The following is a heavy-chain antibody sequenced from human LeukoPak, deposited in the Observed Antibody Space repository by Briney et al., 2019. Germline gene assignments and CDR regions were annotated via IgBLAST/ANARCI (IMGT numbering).Heavy chain of an antibody. CDR1: GFIFSDYY. D-gene: IGHD5-24*01. CDR3: ARDNSVRDEAWWFNP. CDR2: ISSSGSTM. J-gene: IGHJ5*02. V-gene: IGHV3-11*01. Sequence: GGSLRLSCAASGFIFSDYYMSWIRQAPGKGLEWVSYISSSGSTMYYTDSVKGRFTISRDNAKDSLYLQMNSLRAEDTAVYYCARDNSVRDEAWWFNPWGRGTLVTVSS.